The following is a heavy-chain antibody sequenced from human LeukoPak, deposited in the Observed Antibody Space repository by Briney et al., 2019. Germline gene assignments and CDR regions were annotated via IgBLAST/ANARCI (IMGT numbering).Heavy chain of an antibody. Sequence: GASVKVSCKASGYTFTSYAISWVRQAPGQGLEWMGRIIPILGIANYAQKFQGRVTITADKSTSTAYMELSSLRSEDTAVYYCARVDTAMVTGDWGQGTLVTVSS. D-gene: IGHD5-18*01. CDR1: GYTFTSYA. V-gene: IGHV1-69*04. J-gene: IGHJ4*02. CDR3: ARVDTAMVTGD. CDR2: IIPILGIA.